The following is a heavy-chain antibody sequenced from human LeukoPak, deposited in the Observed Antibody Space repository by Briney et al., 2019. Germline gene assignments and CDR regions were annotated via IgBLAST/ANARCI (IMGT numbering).Heavy chain of an antibody. V-gene: IGHV4-59*11. CDR1: GASMTSHY. Sequence: SETLSLTCTVSGASMTSHYLTWIRQPPGKGLEWVAYINYSGDTNYCPSLNNRVTISIDTSRNQFFLRLTSVTAADTAVYYCARLWGTTVPGTTHPYHYMDVWGKGTTVTVSS. D-gene: IGHD1-1*01. CDR2: INYSGDT. J-gene: IGHJ6*03. CDR3: ARLWGTTVPGTTHPYHYMDV.